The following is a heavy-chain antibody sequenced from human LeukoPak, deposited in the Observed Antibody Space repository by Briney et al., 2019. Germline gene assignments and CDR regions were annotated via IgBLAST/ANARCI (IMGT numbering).Heavy chain of an antibody. Sequence: GGSLRLSCAASGFTFSSYTMNWVRQAPGKGLEWVSSVSSSSSYMYYADSVKGRFTISRDNAKNSLYLQMNSLRAEDTAVYYCARDRDVPAIGMDVWGQGTTVTVSS. V-gene: IGHV3-21*06. J-gene: IGHJ6*02. CDR2: VSSSSSYM. CDR3: ARDRDVPAIGMDV. CDR1: GFTFSSYT.